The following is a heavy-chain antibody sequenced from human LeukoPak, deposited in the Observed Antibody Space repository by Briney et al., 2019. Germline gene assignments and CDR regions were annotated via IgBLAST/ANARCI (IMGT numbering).Heavy chain of an antibody. Sequence: ASVKVSCKASGYTFTGYYMHWVRQAPGQGLEWMGWINPNSGGTNYALKFQGRVTMTRDTSISTAYMELSRLRSDDTAVYYCARDYGGNSGVDYWGQGTLVTVSS. CDR3: ARDYGGNSGVDY. V-gene: IGHV1-2*02. J-gene: IGHJ4*02. CDR1: GYTFTGYY. D-gene: IGHD4-23*01. CDR2: INPNSGGT.